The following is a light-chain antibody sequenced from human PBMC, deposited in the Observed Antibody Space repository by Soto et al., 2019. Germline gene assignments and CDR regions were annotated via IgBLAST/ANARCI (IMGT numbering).Light chain of an antibody. CDR3: YSYAGRNIWV. J-gene: IGLJ3*02. V-gene: IGLV2-8*01. CDR2: GVT. Sequence: HSALAQPPSASGSPGQSVTISCTGSGSDIGAYNFVSWYQQHPGKAPNLMIFGVTERPSGVPDRFSGSKSGNTASLTVSGLQADDEAVYYCYSYAGRNIWVFGGGTKLTVL. CDR1: GSDIGAYNF.